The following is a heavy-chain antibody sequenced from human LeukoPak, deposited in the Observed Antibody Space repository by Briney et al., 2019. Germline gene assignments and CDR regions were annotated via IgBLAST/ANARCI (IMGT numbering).Heavy chain of an antibody. J-gene: IGHJ4*02. CDR3: ARGGWNYVFNY. CDR1: GFTFNTYE. D-gene: IGHD1-7*01. V-gene: IGHV3-48*03. CDR2: ITSSGSTI. Sequence: PGGSLRLSCAASGFTFNTYEMNWVRQAPGKGLEWVSYITSSGSTIYYADYVKGRFTISRDNDKNSLYLQMNSLRAEDTAVYYCARGGWNYVFNYWGQGTLVTVSS.